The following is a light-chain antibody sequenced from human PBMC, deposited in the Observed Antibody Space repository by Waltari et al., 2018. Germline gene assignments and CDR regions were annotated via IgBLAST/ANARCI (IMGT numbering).Light chain of an antibody. Sequence: DIVMTQSPDSLSVSLGERATINCKSSLSILHSSENKNYLGWYQQKSGQSPKLLIYGASTWESGVPDRFSGSGSGTDFTLTISSLQAEDVAVYYCQQYYRTPFTFGPGTKVDIK. J-gene: IGKJ3*01. CDR3: QQYYRTPFT. CDR1: LSILHSSENKNY. V-gene: IGKV4-1*01. CDR2: GAS.